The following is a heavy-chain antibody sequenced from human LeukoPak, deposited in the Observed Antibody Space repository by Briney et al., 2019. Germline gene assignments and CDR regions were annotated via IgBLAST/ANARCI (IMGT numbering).Heavy chain of an antibody. Sequence: QPGGSLRLSCAASGFTFSSYEMNWVRQAPGKGLEWVSNIGSRGSTLYYADSVKGRFTISRDNAKNSLYLQVNSLRAEDTAVYYCAKSSDYVWGSYRSYYLDYWGQGTLVTVSS. CDR3: AKSSDYVWGSYRSYYLDY. J-gene: IGHJ4*02. D-gene: IGHD3-16*02. CDR2: IGSRGSTL. V-gene: IGHV3-48*03. CDR1: GFTFSSYE.